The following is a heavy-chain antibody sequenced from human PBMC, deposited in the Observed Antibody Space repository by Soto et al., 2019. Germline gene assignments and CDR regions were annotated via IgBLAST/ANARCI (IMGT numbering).Heavy chain of an antibody. CDR2: IIPIFGTA. Sequence: SVKVSCKASGGTFSSYAISWVRQAPGQGLEWMGGIIPIFGTANYAQKFQGRVTITADKSTSTAYMELSSLRSEDTAVYYCARESELGTTGIPDAFEIWGQGXMFTVSS. J-gene: IGHJ3*02. CDR1: GGTFSSYA. V-gene: IGHV1-69*06. CDR3: ARESELGTTGIPDAFEI. D-gene: IGHD6-6*01.